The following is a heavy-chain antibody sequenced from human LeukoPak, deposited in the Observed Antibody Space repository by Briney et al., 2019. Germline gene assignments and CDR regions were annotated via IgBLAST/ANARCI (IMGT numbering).Heavy chain of an antibody. Sequence: GGSLRLSCAASGFTFSSYGMHWVRQAPGKGLEWVAFIRYDGSNRYYADSVKGRFTISRDNSKNTLYLQMNSLRAEDTAVYYCARYDFWSGYTGYDYWGQGTLVTVSS. CDR3: ARYDFWSGYTGYDY. J-gene: IGHJ4*02. CDR2: IRYDGSNR. V-gene: IGHV3-30*02. D-gene: IGHD3-3*01. CDR1: GFTFSSYG.